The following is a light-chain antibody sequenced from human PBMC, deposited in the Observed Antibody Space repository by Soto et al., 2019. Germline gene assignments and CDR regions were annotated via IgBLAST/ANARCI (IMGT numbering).Light chain of an antibody. V-gene: IGLV1-40*03. J-gene: IGLJ3*02. CDR2: ANI. CDR1: NTNIGAGYD. Sequence: QPVVTQPPSVSGAPGQRVSISCTGSNTNIGAGYDVNWYQQLPGTAPKLLIYANINRPSGVPDRFSGSKSGASAFLVITGLQAEDEADYYCQSYDSSLSAWKVFGGGTKVTVL. CDR3: QSYDSSLSAWKV.